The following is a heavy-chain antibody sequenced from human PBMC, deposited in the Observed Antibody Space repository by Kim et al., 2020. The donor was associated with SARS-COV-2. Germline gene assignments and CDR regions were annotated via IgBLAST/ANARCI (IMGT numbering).Heavy chain of an antibody. CDR1: GGSISVYY. V-gene: IGHV4-59*01. Sequence: SETLSPTCTISGGSISVYYWNWIRQSPGKGLEWIGYISDIASTNYNPSLKSRVTISVDRSKNQFSLSLKSVTAADTALYYCVRDLGYCSTPSCSPMGHWG. CDR2: ISDIAST. CDR3: VRDLGYCSTPSCSPMGH. D-gene: IGHD2-2*01. J-gene: IGHJ1*01.